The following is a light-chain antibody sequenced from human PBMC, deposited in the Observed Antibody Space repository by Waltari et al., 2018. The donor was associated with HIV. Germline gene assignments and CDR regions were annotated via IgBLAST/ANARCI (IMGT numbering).Light chain of an antibody. CDR1: KLGNEY. CDR3: QAWDNSVVV. V-gene: IGLV3-1*01. Sequence: SYELTQPPSMSVSPGQTANITCSGDKLGNEYACWNQQKAGQSPVLVIFKDTRRPSGIPERFSGSTSGNTATLTISGALPADEGDYYCQAWDNSVVVFGGGTRLTVL. J-gene: IGLJ2*01. CDR2: KDT.